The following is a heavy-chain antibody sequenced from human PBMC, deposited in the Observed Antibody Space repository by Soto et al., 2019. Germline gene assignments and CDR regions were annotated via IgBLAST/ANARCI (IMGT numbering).Heavy chain of an antibody. CDR2: IIPIFGTA. V-gene: IGHV1-69*13. CDR1: GGTFSSYA. D-gene: IGHD2-15*01. Sequence: GASVKVSCKASGGTFSSYAISWVRQAPGQGLEWMGGIIPIFGTANYAQKFQGRVTITADESTSTAYMELSSLRSEDTAVYYCARSGGYCSGGSCRYGMDVWGQGTTVTVSS. CDR3: ARSGGYCSGGSCRYGMDV. J-gene: IGHJ6*02.